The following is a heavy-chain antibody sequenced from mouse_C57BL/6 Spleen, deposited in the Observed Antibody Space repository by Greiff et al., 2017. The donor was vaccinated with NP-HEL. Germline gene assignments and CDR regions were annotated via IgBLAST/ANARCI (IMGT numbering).Heavy chain of an antibody. Sequence: VQLQQSGPVLVKPGASVKMSCKASGYTFTDYYMNWVKQSHGKSLEWIGVINPYNGGTSYNQKFKGKATLTVDKSSSTAYMELNSLTSEDSAVYYCARGFYYDYDAWFAYWGQGTLVTVSA. J-gene: IGHJ3*01. CDR1: GYTFTDYY. CDR2: INPYNGGT. D-gene: IGHD2-4*01. V-gene: IGHV1-19*01. CDR3: ARGFYYDYDAWFAY.